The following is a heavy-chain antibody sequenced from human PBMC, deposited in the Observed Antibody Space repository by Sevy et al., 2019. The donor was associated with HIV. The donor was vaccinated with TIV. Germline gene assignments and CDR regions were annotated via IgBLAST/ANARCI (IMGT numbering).Heavy chain of an antibody. CDR2: FKRKADGETL. CDR3: TRWEGAQSVFDY. V-gene: IGHV3-49*04. D-gene: IGHD1-26*01. CDR1: GFTFTDYA. J-gene: IGHJ4*02. Sequence: GGSLRLSCTASGFTFTDYAMNWVRQSPGKGLEWVAFFKRKADGETLDHAASVKGRFTISTDDSKNIAYLQMNDLKTEETGVYYCTRWEGAQSVFDYWGQGALVTVSS.